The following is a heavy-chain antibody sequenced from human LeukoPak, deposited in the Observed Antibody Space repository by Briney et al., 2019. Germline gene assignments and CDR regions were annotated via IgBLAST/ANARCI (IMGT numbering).Heavy chain of an antibody. CDR2: ISSSSSTI. CDR3: ASRPASETYFAVFDY. J-gene: IGHJ4*02. CDR1: GFTFSSYS. V-gene: IGHV3-48*01. D-gene: IGHD1-26*01. Sequence: GGSLRLSCAASGFTFSSYSMNWVRQAPGKGLEWVSYISSSSSTIYYADSVKGRFTISRDNSKNTLYLQMNNPRAEDTAVYYCASRPASETYFAVFDYWGQGTLVTVSS.